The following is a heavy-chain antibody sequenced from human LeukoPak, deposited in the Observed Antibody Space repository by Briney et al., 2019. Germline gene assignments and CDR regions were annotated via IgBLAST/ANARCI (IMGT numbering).Heavy chain of an antibody. V-gene: IGHV3-48*02. CDR2: ISSTSTTI. CDR3: ARDSYGSGTPFDH. CDR1: GFTFNTFS. J-gene: IGHJ4*02. Sequence: GGSLRLSRAASGFTFNTFSISWVRQAPGKGLEWLSYISSTSTTIYYADPAKGRFTTSRDNAKNTLSLQMNSLRDEDTAVFYCARDSYGSGTPFDHWGQGTLVTVSS. D-gene: IGHD3-10*01.